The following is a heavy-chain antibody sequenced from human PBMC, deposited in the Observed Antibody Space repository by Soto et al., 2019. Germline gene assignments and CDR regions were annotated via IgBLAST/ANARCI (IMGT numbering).Heavy chain of an antibody. J-gene: IGHJ3*02. CDR1: GYSFTTYW. CDR2: IDPTDSYT. CDR3: ARDLDYGGHPETFDR. V-gene: IGHV5-10-1*01. Sequence: PGESLKISCQASGYSFTTYWISWVRQMPGKGLECMGRIDPTDSYTDYGPSFQGHVTMSVDKSISTVYLEWSSLKASDTAMYYCARDLDYGGHPETFDRWGQGTMVTIS. D-gene: IGHD4-17*01.